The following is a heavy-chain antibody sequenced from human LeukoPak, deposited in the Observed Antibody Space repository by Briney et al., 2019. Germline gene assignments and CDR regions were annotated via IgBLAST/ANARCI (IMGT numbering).Heavy chain of an antibody. CDR3: ARGSSSYYNWFDP. V-gene: IGHV4-31*03. J-gene: IGHJ5*02. CDR1: GDSISSGGFY. CDR2: IYYTGST. Sequence: PSETLSLTCIVSGDSISSGGFYWGWIRQHPGKGLEWIGHIYYTGSTYYNPSLESRLTMSVDTSKNQFSLRLRSVTAADTAVRYCARGSSSYYNWFDPWGQGTLVAVSS. D-gene: IGHD6-13*01.